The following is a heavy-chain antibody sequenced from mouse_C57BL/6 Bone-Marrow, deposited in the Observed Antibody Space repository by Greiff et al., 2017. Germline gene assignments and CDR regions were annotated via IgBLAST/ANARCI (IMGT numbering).Heavy chain of an antibody. CDR3: TTVVHY. D-gene: IGHD1-1*01. CDR2: IDPENGDT. CDR1: GFNIKDYY. J-gene: IGHJ2*01. V-gene: IGHV14-4*01. Sequence: VQLQQSGAELVRPGASVKLSCTASGFNIKDYYMHWVKQRPEQGLEWIGWIDPENGDTEYASKFQGKATIPAATSSNTPYLQLSSLTSEDTAVWYCTTVVHYWGQGTTLTVSS.